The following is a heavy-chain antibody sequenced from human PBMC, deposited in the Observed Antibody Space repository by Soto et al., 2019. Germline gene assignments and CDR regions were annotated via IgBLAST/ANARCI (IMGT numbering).Heavy chain of an antibody. CDR2: IDHSGST. J-gene: IGHJ6*02. CDR3: TTYYFYYGMDV. V-gene: IGHV4-34*01. Sequence: NXAETLSLPCAVYFGSCSGYSWSWIRQPPGKGLEWIGEIDHSGSTNYNPSLKSRVTISADTSKNQFSLKLSSVTAADTAVYYCTTYYFYYGMDVWGQGATVTVSS. CDR1: FGSCSGYS.